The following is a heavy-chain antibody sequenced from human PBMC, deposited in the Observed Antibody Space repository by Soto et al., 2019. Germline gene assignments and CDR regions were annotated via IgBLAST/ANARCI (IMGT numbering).Heavy chain of an antibody. CDR1: GFTVSNDY. J-gene: IGHJ4*02. CDR2: IYASGGT. V-gene: IGHV3-66*01. Sequence: VQLVESGGGLVQPGGSLRLSCAASGFTVSNDYMSWVRQAPGKGLEWVSVIYASGGTNYADSVKGRFTISRDNSNNTLSLQMNSLRAEDTAVYYWARGPRWGRGTLVTVSS. CDR3: ARGPR.